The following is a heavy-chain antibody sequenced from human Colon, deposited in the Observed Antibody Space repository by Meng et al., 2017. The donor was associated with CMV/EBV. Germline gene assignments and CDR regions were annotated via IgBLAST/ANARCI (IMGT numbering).Heavy chain of an antibody. Sequence: GSLRLSCTVSGGSISSYYWTWVRQTPGKGLEWIGHVSYSGAADNNPSLKNRVSISLDVPKKQVSLILKSVTSADTAVYYCARTNSEVLTQNRFLDLWGRGTLVTVSS. CDR1: GGSISSYY. CDR2: VSYSGAA. D-gene: IGHD1-14*01. CDR3: ARTNSEVLTQNRFLDL. J-gene: IGHJ2*01. V-gene: IGHV4-59*01.